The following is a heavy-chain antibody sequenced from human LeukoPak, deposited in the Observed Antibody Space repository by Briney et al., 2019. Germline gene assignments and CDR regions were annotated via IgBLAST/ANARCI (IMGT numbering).Heavy chain of an antibody. D-gene: IGHD2-15*01. CDR2: INPNSGDT. CDR3: ARGGYCSSGSCYSNWFDP. CDR1: RYTFTGYY. J-gene: IGHJ5*02. Sequence: ASVKVSCKAFRYTFTGYYMHWVRQAPGQGLEWMGWINPNSGDTNYAQKFQGRVTMTRDTSISTAYMDLSRLRSDDTAVYYCARGGYCSSGSCYSNWFDPWGQGTLVTVSS. V-gene: IGHV1-2*02.